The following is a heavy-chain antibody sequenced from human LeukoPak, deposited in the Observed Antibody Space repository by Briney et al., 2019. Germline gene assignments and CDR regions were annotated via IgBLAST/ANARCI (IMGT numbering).Heavy chain of an antibody. Sequence: GGSLRLSCAASGFSFNSYWMSWVRQAPGKGLEWVANINKYGSEIYYVDSVKGRFTTSRDNAKKSLFLQMNSLRAEDTAVHYCAREGYNWNYVAYWGQGTLVTVSS. CDR1: GFSFNSYW. D-gene: IGHD1-20*01. J-gene: IGHJ4*02. CDR3: AREGYNWNYVAY. CDR2: INKYGSEI. V-gene: IGHV3-7*01.